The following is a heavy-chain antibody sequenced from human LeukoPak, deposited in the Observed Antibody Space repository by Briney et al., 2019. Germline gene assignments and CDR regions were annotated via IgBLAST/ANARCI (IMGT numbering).Heavy chain of an antibody. J-gene: IGHJ4*02. CDR3: ALDFWSTYHFDC. CDR2: IYNSGST. D-gene: IGHD3-3*01. Sequence: SETLSLTCTFSGGSVINRNYYWRWIRQPPGKGLEWIATIYNSGSTYYNPSLKSRVTISVDTSKNQFSLKLTSVTAADTAVYYCALDFWSTYHFDCWGQGTLVTVSS. CDR1: GGSVINRNYY. V-gene: IGHV4-39*07.